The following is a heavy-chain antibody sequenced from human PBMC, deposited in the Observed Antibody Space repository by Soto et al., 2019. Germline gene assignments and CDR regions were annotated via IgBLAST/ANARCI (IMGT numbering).Heavy chain of an antibody. V-gene: IGHV4-61*01. CDR2: IYYSGST. CDR3: ARDTGSSGWYYYYFGMDV. Sequence: SETLSLTCTVSGGSVSGGSYYWSWIRQPPGKGLEWIGYIYYSGSTNYNPSLKSRVTISVDTSKNQFSLKLSSVTAADTAVYYCARDTGSSGWYYYYFGMDVWGQGTTVTVSS. CDR1: GGSVSGGSYY. J-gene: IGHJ6*02. D-gene: IGHD6-19*01.